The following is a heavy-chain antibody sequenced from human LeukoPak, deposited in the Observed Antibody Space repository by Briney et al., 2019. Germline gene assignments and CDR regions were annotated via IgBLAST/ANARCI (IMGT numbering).Heavy chain of an antibody. CDR1: GFTFSSYA. D-gene: IGHD3-22*01. CDR2: ISYDGSNK. Sequence: PGRSLRLSCAASGFTFSSYAMHWVRQAPGKGLEWVAVISYDGSNKYSADSVKGRSTISRDNSKNTLYLQMNSLRAEDTAVYYCARAANYYDSSGLFDWFDPWGQGTLVTVSS. J-gene: IGHJ5*02. V-gene: IGHV3-30-3*01. CDR3: ARAANYYDSSGLFDWFDP.